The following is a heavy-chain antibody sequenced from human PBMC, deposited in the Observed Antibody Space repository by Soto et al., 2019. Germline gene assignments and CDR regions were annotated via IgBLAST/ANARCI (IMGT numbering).Heavy chain of an antibody. D-gene: IGHD3-3*01. CDR3: ARDMRSGYDVGAFDI. Sequence: QVQLVESGGGVVQPGRSLRLSCAASGFTFSSYGMHWVRQAPGKGLEWVAVIWYDGSNKYYADSVKGRFTISRDNSKNTLYLQMNSLRAEDTAVYYCARDMRSGYDVGAFDIWGQGTMVTVSS. CDR1: GFTFSSYG. V-gene: IGHV3-33*01. J-gene: IGHJ3*02. CDR2: IWYDGSNK.